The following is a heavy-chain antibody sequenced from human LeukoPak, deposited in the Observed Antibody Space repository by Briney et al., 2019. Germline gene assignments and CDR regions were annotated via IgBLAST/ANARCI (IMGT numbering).Heavy chain of an antibody. CDR1: GYTFTSYG. Sequence: VASVKVSCKASGYTFTSYGISWVRQAPGQGLEWMGWISAYNGNTNYAQKLQGRVTMTTDTSTSTAYMELRSLRSDDTAVYYCARGGSSGWLRLRGYFDYWGQGTLVTVSS. CDR2: ISAYNGNT. D-gene: IGHD5-12*01. V-gene: IGHV1-18*01. CDR3: ARGGSSGWLRLRGYFDY. J-gene: IGHJ4*02.